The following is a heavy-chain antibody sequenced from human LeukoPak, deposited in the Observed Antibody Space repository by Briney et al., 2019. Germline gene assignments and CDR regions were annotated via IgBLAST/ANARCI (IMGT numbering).Heavy chain of an antibody. CDR2: INWNGGST. CDR3: AREGGSGSYYAIDY. CDR1: GFTPDLHG. Sequence: PGGSLRLSCAASGFTPDLHGMSWVRQAPGKGLEWVSGINWNGGSTGYADSVKGRFTISRDNAKSSLYLQMNSLRVEDTALYYCAREGGSGSYYAIDYWGQGTLVTVSS. V-gene: IGHV3-20*04. D-gene: IGHD3-10*01. J-gene: IGHJ4*02.